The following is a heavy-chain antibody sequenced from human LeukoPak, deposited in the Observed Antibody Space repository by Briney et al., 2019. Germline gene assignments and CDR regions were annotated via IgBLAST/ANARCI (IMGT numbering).Heavy chain of an antibody. V-gene: IGHV3-30*04. CDR1: GFTFSSYA. Sequence: GGSLRLSCAASGFTFSSYAMHWVRQAPGKGLEWVAVISYDGSNKYYADSVKGRFTISRDNSKNTLYLQMNSLRAEDTAVYYCAREREGDSIYDYWGQGTLVTVSS. CDR3: AREREGDSIYDY. CDR2: ISYDGSNK. J-gene: IGHJ4*02. D-gene: IGHD4-11*01.